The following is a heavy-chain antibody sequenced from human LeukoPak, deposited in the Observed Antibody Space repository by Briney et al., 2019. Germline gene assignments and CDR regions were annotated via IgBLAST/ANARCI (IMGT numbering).Heavy chain of an antibody. J-gene: IGHJ6*03. CDR2: ISYDGSNK. CDR1: GFTFSSYG. D-gene: IGHD3-22*01. CDR3: AKDRGIYYYDSSGYEDYYYMDV. Sequence: GRSLRLSCAASGFTFSSYGMHWVRQAPGKGLEWVAVISYDGSNKYYADSVKGRFTISRDNSKNTLYLQMNSLRAEDTAVYYCAKDRGIYYYDSSGYEDYYYMDVWGKGTTVTVSS. V-gene: IGHV3-30*18.